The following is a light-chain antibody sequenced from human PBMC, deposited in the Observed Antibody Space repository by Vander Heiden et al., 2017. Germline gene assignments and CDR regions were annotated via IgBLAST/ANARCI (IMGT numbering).Light chain of an antibody. CDR2: DVS. CDR1: SSDIGGYNY. CDR3: SSYRSTSTLEV. Sequence: QSALTQPASVSGSPGQPITISCTGTSSDIGGYNYVSWYQQPPGKAPKVMIYDVSNRPSGVSNRFSGSKSGNTASLIISGLQAEDEADYYCSSYRSTSTLEVFGGGTKLTVL. J-gene: IGLJ2*01. V-gene: IGLV2-14*03.